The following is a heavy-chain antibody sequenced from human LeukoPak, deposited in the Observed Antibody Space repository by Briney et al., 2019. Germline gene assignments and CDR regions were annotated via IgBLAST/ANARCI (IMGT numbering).Heavy chain of an antibody. D-gene: IGHD3-9*01. V-gene: IGHV1-69*04. J-gene: IGHJ6*02. Sequence: GSSVKVSCKASGGTFSSYAISWVRQTPGQGLEWMGRIIPILGIANYAQKFQGRVTITADKSTSTAYMELSSLGSEDTAVYYCARGIQIHNVLRYFDWFPGGMDVWGQGTTVTVSS. CDR1: GGTFSSYA. CDR2: IIPILGIA. CDR3: ARGIQIHNVLRYFDWFPGGMDV.